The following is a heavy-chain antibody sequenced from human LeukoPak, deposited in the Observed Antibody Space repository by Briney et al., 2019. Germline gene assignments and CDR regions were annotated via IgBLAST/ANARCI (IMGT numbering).Heavy chain of an antibody. J-gene: IGHJ4*02. CDR2: INHSGST. D-gene: IGHD6-19*01. CDR3: ARDPRPRGGWFYFDY. CDR1: GGSFSGYY. V-gene: IGHV4-34*01. Sequence: SETLSLTCAVYGGSFSGYYWSWIRQPPGKGLEWIGEINHSGSTNYNPSLKSRVTISVDKSKNEFSLKLDSVTAADTAVYYCARDPRPRGGWFYFDYWGQGILVTVSS.